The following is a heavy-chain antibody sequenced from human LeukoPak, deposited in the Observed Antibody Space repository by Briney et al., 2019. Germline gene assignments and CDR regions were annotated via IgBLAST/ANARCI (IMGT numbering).Heavy chain of an antibody. CDR1: GFTLSNAW. CDR2: IKSKTNGETR. Sequence: PGGSLRLSCAASGFTLSNAWMNWVRQAPGKGLEWVGLIKSKTNGETRNYAAPVKGRFTSSRDDSDNTLYLQMNSLRAEETAIYYCAKAPVASCRGAFCYPFDCWGQGNLVTVSS. D-gene: IGHD2-15*01. CDR3: AKAPVASCRGAFCYPFDC. J-gene: IGHJ4*02. V-gene: IGHV3-15*01.